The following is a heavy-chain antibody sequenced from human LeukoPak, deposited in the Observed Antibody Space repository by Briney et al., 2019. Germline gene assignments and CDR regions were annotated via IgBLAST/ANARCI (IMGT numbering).Heavy chain of an antibody. V-gene: IGHV3-21*01. CDR1: GFTFSSYS. J-gene: IGHJ4*02. CDR3: AGDPTASVTLDY. Sequence: PGGSLRLSCAASGFTFSSYSMNWVRQAPGKGLEWVSSISSSSSYIYYADSVKGRFTISRDNAKNSLYLQMNSLRAEDTAVYYCAGDPTASVTLDYWGQGTLVTVSS. CDR2: ISSSSSYI. D-gene: IGHD4-11*01.